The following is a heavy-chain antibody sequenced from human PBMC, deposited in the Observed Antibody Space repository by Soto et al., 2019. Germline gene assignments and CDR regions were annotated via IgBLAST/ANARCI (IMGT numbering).Heavy chain of an antibody. CDR2: ISYDGGNK. Sequence: PGGSLRLSCAASGFTFSTYIMHWVRQAPGKGLEWVALISYDGGNKYYADSVKGRFTISRDNFKNQFSLKLSSVSAADTAVYYCARHPNTALVPDWFDPWGQGTLVTVSS. D-gene: IGHD5-18*01. CDR1: GFTFSTYI. CDR3: ARHPNTALVPDWFDP. J-gene: IGHJ5*02. V-gene: IGHV3-30-3*01.